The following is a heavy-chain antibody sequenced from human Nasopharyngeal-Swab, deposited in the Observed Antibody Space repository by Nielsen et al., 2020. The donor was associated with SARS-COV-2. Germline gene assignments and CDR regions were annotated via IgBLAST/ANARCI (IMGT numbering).Heavy chain of an antibody. CDR1: GFSFSDYD. CDR3: AKGDDFWNDYGGFDI. D-gene: IGHD3-3*01. J-gene: IGHJ3*02. Sequence: GESLKISCAASGFSFSDYDMHWVRQAPGKALEWVAVISYDGSNKYYADSVKGRFTIPRDNSKSTLYLQMSSLRAEDTAVFYCAKGDDFWNDYGGFDIWGQGTMVTVSS. CDR2: ISYDGSNK. V-gene: IGHV3-30*18.